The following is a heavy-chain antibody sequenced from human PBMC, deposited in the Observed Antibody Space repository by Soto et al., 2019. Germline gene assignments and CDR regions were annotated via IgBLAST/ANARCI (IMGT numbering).Heavy chain of an antibody. CDR3: VKDPHCSSTSCYTGWFDP. CDR1: GFTFGSYA. CDR2: ISTNGGST. D-gene: IGHD2-2*02. Sequence: PGGSLRLSCSASGFTFGSYAMPWVRQAPGKGLEYVSAISTNGGSTYCAGSVKGRFTISRDNSKNTLYLQMSSLRAEDTAVYYCVKDPHCSSTSCYTGWFDPWGQGTLVTVSS. J-gene: IGHJ5*02. V-gene: IGHV3-64D*06.